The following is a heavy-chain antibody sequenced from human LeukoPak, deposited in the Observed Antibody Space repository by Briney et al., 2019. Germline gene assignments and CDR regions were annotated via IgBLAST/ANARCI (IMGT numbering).Heavy chain of an antibody. V-gene: IGHV3-30-3*01. J-gene: IGHJ6*03. CDR3: AREVRCSSTSCSFLYYYYYMDV. CDR2: ISYDGSNK. D-gene: IGHD2-2*01. CDR1: GFTFSSYA. Sequence: GGSLRLSCAASGFTFSSYAMHWVRQAPGKGLEWVAVISYDGSNKYYADSVKGRFTISRDNSKNTLYLQMNSLRAEDTAVYYCAREVRCSSTSCSFLYYYYYMDVWGKGTTVTVSS.